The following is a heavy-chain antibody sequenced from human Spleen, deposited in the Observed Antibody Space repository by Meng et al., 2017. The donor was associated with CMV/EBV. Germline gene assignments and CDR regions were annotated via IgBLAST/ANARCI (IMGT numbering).Heavy chain of an antibody. CDR1: GGSFSGYY. Sequence: YGGSFSGYYWSWIRQPPGKGLEWIGEINHSGSTNYNPSLKSRVTISVDTSKNQFSLKLSSATAADTAVYYCARGLRRDGYNFNWFDPWGQGTLVTVSS. D-gene: IGHD5-24*01. CDR3: ARGLRRDGYNFNWFDP. V-gene: IGHV4-34*01. J-gene: IGHJ5*02. CDR2: INHSGST.